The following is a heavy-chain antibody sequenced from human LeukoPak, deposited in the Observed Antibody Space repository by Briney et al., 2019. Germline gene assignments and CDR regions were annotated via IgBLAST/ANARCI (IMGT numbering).Heavy chain of an antibody. CDR1: GYTFTGYY. Sequence: ASVKVSCKASGYTFTGYYMHWVRQAPGQGLEWMGRINPNSGGTNYAQKFQGRVTMTRDTSISTAYMELSRLRSDDTAVYYCAREESQSNHISQTFRSRWLGWGQGTLVTVSS. V-gene: IGHV1-2*06. CDR3: AREESQSNHISQTFRSRWLG. J-gene: IGHJ4*02. D-gene: IGHD6-19*01. CDR2: INPNSGGT.